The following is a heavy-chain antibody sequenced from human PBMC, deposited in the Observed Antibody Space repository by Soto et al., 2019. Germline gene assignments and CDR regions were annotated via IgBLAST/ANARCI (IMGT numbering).Heavy chain of an antibody. CDR1: GGTFSSYA. D-gene: IGHD4-17*01. V-gene: IGHV1-46*03. CDR2: INPSGGST. CDR3: AKTTGYYYMDV. Sequence: ASVKVSCKASGGTFSSYAISWVRQAPGQGLEWMGIINPSGGSTSYAQKFQGRVTMTRDTSTSTVYMELSSLRFEDTAVYYCAKTTGYYYMDVWGKGTTVTVSS. J-gene: IGHJ6*03.